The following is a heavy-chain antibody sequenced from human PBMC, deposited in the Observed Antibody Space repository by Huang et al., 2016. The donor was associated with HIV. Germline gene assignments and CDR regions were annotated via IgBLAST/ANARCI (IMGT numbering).Heavy chain of an antibody. CDR1: GTSMTSSTFY. CDR3: AREVRSVDTDRPDGYYYRGLDV. V-gene: IGHV4-39*02. CDR2: VDFLGNT. J-gene: IGHJ6*02. Sequence: QLRESGPGLVTPSETLSLTCSASGTSMTSSTFYWGWFRQPPGRGLEWIGSVDFLGNTYYHPSRKSRVTISIDTANKKYSMRLTSVTAADTAVYFCAREVRSVDTDRPDGYYYRGLDVWGQGTTVMVSS. D-gene: IGHD2-2*03.